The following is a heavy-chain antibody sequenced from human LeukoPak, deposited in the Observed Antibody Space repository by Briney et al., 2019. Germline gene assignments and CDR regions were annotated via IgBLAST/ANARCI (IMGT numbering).Heavy chain of an antibody. V-gene: IGHV3-30*02. J-gene: IGHJ4*02. D-gene: IGHD6-13*01. CDR2: IRIDGSDK. CDR3: AKGDFESSSWPPVAVFSSGPTYFDY. Sequence: PGGSLRLSCAATGFSFSNYGMHWVRQAPGKGLEWVAFIRIDGSDKYYADSVKGRFTISRDNSKNTLYLQMNSLRAEDTAVYYCAKGDFESSSWPPVAVFSSGPTYFDYWGQGTLVTVSS. CDR1: GFSFSNYG.